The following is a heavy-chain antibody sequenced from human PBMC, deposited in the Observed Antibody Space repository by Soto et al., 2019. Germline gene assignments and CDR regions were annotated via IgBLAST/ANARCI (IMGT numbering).Heavy chain of an antibody. CDR1: GYTFTSYG. J-gene: IGHJ6*02. V-gene: IGHV1-18*01. CDR2: ISAYNGNT. D-gene: IGHD2-2*01. CDR3: ARDCSSTSCYLYYYYGMDV. Sequence: ASVKVSRKASGYTFTSYGISWVRQAPGQRLEWMGWISAYNGNTNYAQKLQGRVTMTTDTSTSTAYMELRSLRSDDTAVYYCARDCSSTSCYLYYYYGMDVWGQGTTVTVSS.